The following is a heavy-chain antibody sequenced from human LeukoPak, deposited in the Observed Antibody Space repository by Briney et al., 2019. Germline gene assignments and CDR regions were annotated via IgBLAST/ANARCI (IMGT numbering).Heavy chain of an antibody. V-gene: IGHV3-23*01. J-gene: IGHJ4*02. D-gene: IGHD3-10*01. CDR3: AKSGSGNYYDRFDY. CDR1: GFTFSSYA. CDR2: ISGGGGST. Sequence: PGGSLRLSCAASGFTFSSYAMSWVRQAPGKGLEWVSVISGGGGSTYYADSVKGRLTISSDSSKNTLYLQMNSLRAEDTAVYYCAKSGSGNYYDRFDYWGQGTLITVSS.